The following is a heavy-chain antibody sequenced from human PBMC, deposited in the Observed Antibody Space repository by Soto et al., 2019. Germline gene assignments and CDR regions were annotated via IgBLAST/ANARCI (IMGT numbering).Heavy chain of an antibody. J-gene: IGHJ6*02. D-gene: IGHD2-21*01. Sequence: QVQLVESGGGVVQPGRSLRLSCAASGFTFSSYGMHWVRQAPGKGLEWVAVISYDGSNKYYADSVKGRFTISRDNSNNTLYLQRKCLRAEDTAVYYCAKDQGVVVGWIDYYGMDVWGQGTTVTVSS. CDR2: ISYDGSNK. CDR3: AKDQGVVVGWIDYYGMDV. CDR1: GFTFSSYG. V-gene: IGHV3-30*18.